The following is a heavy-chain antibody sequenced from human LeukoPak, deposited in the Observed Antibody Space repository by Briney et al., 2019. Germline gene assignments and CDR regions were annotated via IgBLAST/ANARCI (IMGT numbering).Heavy chain of an antibody. D-gene: IGHD3-3*01. CDR3: ASFPNYDFWSGSPFDP. CDR2: IIPIFGTA. V-gene: IGHV1-69*13. CDR1: GYTFTSYG. J-gene: IGHJ5*02. Sequence: SVKVSCKASGYTFTSYGFSWVRQAPGQGLEWMGGIIPIFGTANYAQKFQGRVTITADESTSTAYMELSSLRSEDTAVYYCASFPNYDFWSGSPFDPWGQGTLVTVSS.